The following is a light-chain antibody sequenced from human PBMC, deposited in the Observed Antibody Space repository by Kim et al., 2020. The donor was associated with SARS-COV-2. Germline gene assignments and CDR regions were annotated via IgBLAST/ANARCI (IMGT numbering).Light chain of an antibody. J-gene: IGKJ1*01. Sequence: EIVLTQSPGTLSLFPGERATLSCRASQTISRNFLGWYQQKPGQAPRLLIYGVSTRATGIPDRFTGSGSGTDFTLTISRLEPEDFAMYYCQEYDTSRPAWTFGQGTKV. CDR3: QEYDTSRPAWT. CDR1: QTISRNF. V-gene: IGKV3-20*01. CDR2: GVS.